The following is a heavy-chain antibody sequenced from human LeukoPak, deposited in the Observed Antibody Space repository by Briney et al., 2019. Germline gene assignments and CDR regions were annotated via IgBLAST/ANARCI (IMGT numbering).Heavy chain of an antibody. V-gene: IGHV4-4*07. CDR1: GGSVSSYY. Sequence: SGTLSLTCTVSGGSVSSYYWSWIRQPAGKGLEWIGRMFTSGGTKYSPSLSSRVTMSLDTSKNQFSLKMNSVTAADTAVYYCARDDVDTPPFDSWGPGTLVTVSS. CDR2: MFTSGGT. J-gene: IGHJ4*02. D-gene: IGHD5-18*01. CDR3: ARDDVDTPPFDS.